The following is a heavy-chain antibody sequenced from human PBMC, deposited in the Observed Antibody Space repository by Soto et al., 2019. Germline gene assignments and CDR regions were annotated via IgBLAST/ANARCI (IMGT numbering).Heavy chain of an antibody. CDR3: ARGPPYIVVVVAATPLAFDI. CDR2: ISAYNGNT. J-gene: IGHJ3*02. D-gene: IGHD2-15*01. CDR1: GYTFTSYG. Sequence: QVQLVQSGAEVKKPGASVKVSCKASGYTFTSYGISWVRQAPGQGLEWMGWISAYNGNTNYAQKLQGRVTMTTDTSTSTAYMELMSLRSDDTAVYYCARGPPYIVVVVAATPLAFDIWGQGTMVTVSS. V-gene: IGHV1-18*01.